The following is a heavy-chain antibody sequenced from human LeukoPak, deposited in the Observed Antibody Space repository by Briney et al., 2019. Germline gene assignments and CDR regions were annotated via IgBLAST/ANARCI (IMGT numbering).Heavy chain of an antibody. CDR1: GGSISSYY. V-gene: IGHV4-59*01. CDR2: IYYRGST. CDR3: ARYVHYDILTGYMGGFDY. J-gene: IGHJ4*02. Sequence: SETLSLTCTVSGGSISSYYWSWIRQPPGKGLEWIGYIYYRGSTNYNPSLKSRVTISVDTSKNQFSLKLSSVTAADTAVYYCARYVHYDILTGYMGGFDYWGQGTLVTVSS. D-gene: IGHD3-9*01.